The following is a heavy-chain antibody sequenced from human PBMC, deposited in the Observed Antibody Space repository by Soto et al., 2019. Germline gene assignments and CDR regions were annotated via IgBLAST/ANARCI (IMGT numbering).Heavy chain of an antibody. Sequence: PSETLSLTCTVSGGSISSGDYYWSWIRQPPGKGLEWIGYIYYSGSTYYNPSLKSRVTISVDTSKNQFSLKLSSVTAADTAVYYCARGDDSSGYYFDYWGQRTLVIVSS. CDR3: ARGDDSSGYYFDY. CDR1: GGSISSGDYY. V-gene: IGHV4-30-4*01. CDR2: IYYSGST. J-gene: IGHJ4*02. D-gene: IGHD3-22*01.